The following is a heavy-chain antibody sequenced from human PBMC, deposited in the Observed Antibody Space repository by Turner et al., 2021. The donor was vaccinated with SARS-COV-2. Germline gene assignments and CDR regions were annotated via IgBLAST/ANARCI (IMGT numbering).Heavy chain of an antibody. CDR3: ARGDKITYYYYGMDV. Sequence: EVQLVESGGGLVQPGGSLRLSCVVSGFTFSDLYMDWVRQAPGKGLEWVGRTKNKVNGYTTEYAASVKGRFTISRDDSKNSLYLQMNSLKTEDTAVYYCARGDKITYYYYGMDVWGQGTTVTVSS. CDR1: GFTFSDLY. J-gene: IGHJ6*02. D-gene: IGHD2-21*02. CDR2: TKNKVNGYTT. V-gene: IGHV3-72*01.